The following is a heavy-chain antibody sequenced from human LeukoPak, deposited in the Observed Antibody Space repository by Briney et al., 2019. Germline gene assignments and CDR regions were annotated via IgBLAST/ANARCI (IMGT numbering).Heavy chain of an antibody. CDR1: GFTFSSYA. V-gene: IGHV3-23*01. Sequence: GGSLRLSCAASGFTFSSYAMSWVRQAPGKGLEWVSAISGRGGSTYYADSVKGRFTISRDNSKNTLYLQMNSLRAEDTAVYYCAKDPPPGYYYYYMDVWGKGTTVTTSS. CDR3: AKDPPPGYYYYYMDV. J-gene: IGHJ6*03. CDR2: ISGRGGST.